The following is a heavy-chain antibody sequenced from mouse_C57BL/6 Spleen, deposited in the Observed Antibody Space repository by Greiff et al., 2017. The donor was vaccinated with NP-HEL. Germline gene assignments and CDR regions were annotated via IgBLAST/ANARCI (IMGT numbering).Heavy chain of an antibody. D-gene: IGHD2-1*01. V-gene: IGHV5-9*01. CDR1: GFTFSSYT. CDR2: ISGGGGNT. Sequence: EVQVVESGGGLVKPGGSLKLSCAASGFTFSSYTMSWVRQTPEKRLEWVATISGGGGNTYYPDSVKGRFTISRDNAKNTLYLQMSSLRSEDTALYYCARQYYGTYYYAMDYWGQGTSVTVSS. J-gene: IGHJ4*01. CDR3: ARQYYGTYYYAMDY.